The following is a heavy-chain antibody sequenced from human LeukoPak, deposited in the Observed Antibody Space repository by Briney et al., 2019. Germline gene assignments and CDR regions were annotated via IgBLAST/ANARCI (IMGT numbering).Heavy chain of an antibody. CDR3: TRVGVLLWFGEYRGAVY. J-gene: IGHJ4*02. CDR2: IRSKAYGGTT. CDR1: GFTFGDYA. Sequence: GGSLRLSCTASGFTFGDYAMSWFRQAPGKGLEWVGFIRSKAYGGTTEYAASVKGRFTISRDDSKSIAYLQMNSLKTEDTAVYYCTRVGVLLWFGEYRGAVYWGQGTLVTVSS. V-gene: IGHV3-49*03. D-gene: IGHD3-10*01.